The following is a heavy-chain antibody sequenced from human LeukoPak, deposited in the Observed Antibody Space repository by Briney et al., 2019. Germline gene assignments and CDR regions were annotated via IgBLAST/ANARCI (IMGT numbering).Heavy chain of an antibody. Sequence: SETLSLTCTVSGGSVSSGSDYWSWIRQPPGKGLEWIGYIYYSGSTNYNPSLKSRVTISVDTSKNQFSLKLSSVTAADTAVYYCARDSGVAGNFDYWGQGTLVTVSS. V-gene: IGHV4-61*01. CDR1: GGSVSSGSDY. CDR2: IYYSGST. J-gene: IGHJ4*02. CDR3: ARDSGVAGNFDY. D-gene: IGHD6-19*01.